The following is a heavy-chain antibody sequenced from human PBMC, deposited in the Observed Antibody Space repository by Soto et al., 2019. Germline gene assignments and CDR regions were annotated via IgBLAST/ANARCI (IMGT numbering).Heavy chain of an antibody. CDR3: AKGQDIVLVPAAIWFDP. Sequence: EVQLLESGGGLVQPGGSLRLSCAASGFTFSSYAMSWVRQAPGKGLEWVSAISGSGGSTYYADSVKGRFTISRANSKNPVYLPMNSLRAEDTAVFYCAKGQDIVLVPAAIWFDPWGQGTLVTVSS. CDR2: ISGSGGST. V-gene: IGHV3-23*01. J-gene: IGHJ5*02. CDR1: GFTFSSYA. D-gene: IGHD2-2*01.